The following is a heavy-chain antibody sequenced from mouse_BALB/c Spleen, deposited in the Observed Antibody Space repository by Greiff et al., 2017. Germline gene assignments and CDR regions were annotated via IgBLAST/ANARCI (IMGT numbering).Heavy chain of an antibody. CDR3: ARRDYGRAMDY. D-gene: IGHD1-1*02. CDR2: ILPGSGST. J-gene: IGHJ4*01. Sequence: VKLQESGAELMKPGASVKISCKATGYTFSSYWIEWVKQRPGHGLEWIGEILPGSGSTNYNEKFKGKATFTADTSSNTAYMQLSSLTSEDSAVYYCARRDYGRAMDYWGQGTSVTVSS. V-gene: IGHV1-9*01. CDR1: GYTFSSYW.